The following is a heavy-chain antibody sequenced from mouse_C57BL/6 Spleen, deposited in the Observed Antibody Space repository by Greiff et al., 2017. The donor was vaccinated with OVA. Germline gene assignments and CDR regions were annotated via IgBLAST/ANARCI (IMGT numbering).Heavy chain of an antibody. Sequence: QVQLKQPGAELVKPGASVKLSCKASGYTFTSYWMHWVKQRPGQGLEWIGMIHPNSGSTNYNEKFKSKATLTVDKSSSTAYMQLSSLTSEDSAVYYCARPDYYGSSYYAMDYWGQGTSVTVSS. D-gene: IGHD1-1*01. CDR1: GYTFTSYW. CDR3: ARPDYYGSSYYAMDY. CDR2: IHPNSGST. J-gene: IGHJ4*01. V-gene: IGHV1-64*01.